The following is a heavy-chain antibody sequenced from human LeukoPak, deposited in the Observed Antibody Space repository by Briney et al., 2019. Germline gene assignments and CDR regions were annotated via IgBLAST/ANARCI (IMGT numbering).Heavy chain of an antibody. CDR2: INTDGSSR. CDR3: ARDRGYCSGGSCCLNWFDP. CDR1: GFTFSSYW. D-gene: IGHD2-15*01. V-gene: IGHV3-74*01. J-gene: IGHJ5*02. Sequence: GGSLRLSCAASGFTFSSYWMHWFRQAPGKGLVWVSHINTDGSSRSHADSVKGRFTISRDNAKNTLYLQMNSLRAEDTAVYYCARDRGYCSGGSCCLNWFDPWGQGTLVTVSS.